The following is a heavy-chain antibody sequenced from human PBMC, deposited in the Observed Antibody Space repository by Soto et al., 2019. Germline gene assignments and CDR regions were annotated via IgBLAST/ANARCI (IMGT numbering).Heavy chain of an antibody. CDR1: GFTFNNYA. CDR2: ISGGGDTT. V-gene: IGHV3-23*01. Sequence: GGSLRLSCAASGFTFNNYAMTWVRQAPGKGLEWVSAISGGGDTTSYADSVKGRFTVSRDGSKNTLYLQMNSLRAEDTAVYYCARDRTKYSSSWQLNIDYWGQGTLVTVSS. D-gene: IGHD6-13*01. J-gene: IGHJ4*02. CDR3: ARDRTKYSSSWQLNIDY.